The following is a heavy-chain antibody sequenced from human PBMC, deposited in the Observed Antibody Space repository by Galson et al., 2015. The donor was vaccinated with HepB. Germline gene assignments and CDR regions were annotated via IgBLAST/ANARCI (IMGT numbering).Heavy chain of an antibody. V-gene: IGHV3-11*06. CDR1: GFTFSDYY. CDR3: ARLPGLRGVLYYFDY. CDR2: ISTSSSYT. J-gene: IGHJ4*02. D-gene: IGHD4-17*01. Sequence: SLRLSCAASGFTFSDYYMSWIRQAPGKGLECVSYISTSSSYTYYADSVKGRFTISRDNAKNSLYLQLNSLRAEDTAVYYCARLPGLRGVLYYFDYWGQGIPVTVSS.